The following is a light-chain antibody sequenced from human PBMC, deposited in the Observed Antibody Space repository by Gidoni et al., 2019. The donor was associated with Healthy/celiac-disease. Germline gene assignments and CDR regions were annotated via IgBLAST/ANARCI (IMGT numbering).Light chain of an antibody. CDR1: QSVSSK. V-gene: IGKV3-15*01. CDR2: GAS. Sequence: MTPSPATLSVSTGERATLPCRSSQSVSSKLAWYQQKPGQAPRLLIYGASTRATGIPARLSGSGSGTEFTLTISSLQSEDFAVYYCQQYNNWWTFGQGTKVEI. CDR3: QQYNNWWT. J-gene: IGKJ1*01.